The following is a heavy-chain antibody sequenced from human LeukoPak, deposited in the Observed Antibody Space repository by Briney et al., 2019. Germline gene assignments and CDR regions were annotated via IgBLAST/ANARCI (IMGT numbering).Heavy chain of an antibody. V-gene: IGHV1-69*05. D-gene: IGHD2-2*01. CDR2: IIPIFGTA. J-gene: IGHJ4*02. CDR3: ALTLSGYCSSTSCYQFDY. Sequence: SVKVSCKASGGTFSSYAISWVRQAPGQGLEWMGGIIPIFGTANYAQKFQGRVTITTDESTSTAYMELSSLRSEDTAVYYCALTLSGYCSSTSCYQFDYWGQGTLVTVSS. CDR1: GGTFSSYA.